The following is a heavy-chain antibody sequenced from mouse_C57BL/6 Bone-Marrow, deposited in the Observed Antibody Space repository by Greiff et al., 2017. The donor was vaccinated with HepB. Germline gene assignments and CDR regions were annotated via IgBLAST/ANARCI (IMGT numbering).Heavy chain of an antibody. CDR3: ARGIYYDYEGLFAY. Sequence: QVQLKESGPELVKPGASVKISCKASGYAFSSSWMNWVKQRPGKGLEWIGRIYPGDGDTNYNGKFKGKATLTADKSSSTAYMQLSSLTSEDSAVYFCARGIYYDYEGLFAYWGQGTLVTVSA. CDR2: IYPGDGDT. D-gene: IGHD2-4*01. J-gene: IGHJ3*01. CDR1: GYAFSSSW. V-gene: IGHV1-82*01.